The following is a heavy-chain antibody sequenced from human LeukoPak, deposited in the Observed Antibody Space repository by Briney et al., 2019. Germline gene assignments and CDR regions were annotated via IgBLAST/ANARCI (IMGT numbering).Heavy chain of an antibody. D-gene: IGHD6-13*01. CDR1: GGSISSYY. Sequence: SETLSLTCTVSGGSISSYYWSWIRQPPGKGLEWIGYIYYSGSTDYNPSLKSRVTISVDTSKNQFSLKLSSVTAADTAVYYCARTLRRSSSWNPNGGYFDYWGQGTLVTVSS. CDR2: IYYSGST. V-gene: IGHV4-59*01. CDR3: ARTLRRSSSWNPNGGYFDY. J-gene: IGHJ4*02.